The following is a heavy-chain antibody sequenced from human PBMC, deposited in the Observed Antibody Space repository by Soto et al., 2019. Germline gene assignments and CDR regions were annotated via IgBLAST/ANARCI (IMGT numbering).Heavy chain of an antibody. V-gene: IGHV1-69*01. Sequence: QVQLVQSGAEVKKPGSSVKVSCKASGGTFSSYAISWVRQAPGQGLEWMGGIIPIFGTANYAQKFQGRVTITADESTSTAYMELSSLRSEDTAVYYCARGDLGVVVAATFPHYYYGMDVWGQGTTVTVSS. CDR3: ARGDLGVVVAATFPHYYYGMDV. D-gene: IGHD2-15*01. J-gene: IGHJ6*02. CDR2: IIPIFGTA. CDR1: GGTFSSYA.